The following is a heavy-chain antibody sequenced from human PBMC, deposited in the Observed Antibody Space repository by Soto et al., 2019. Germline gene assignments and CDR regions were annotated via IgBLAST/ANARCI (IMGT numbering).Heavy chain of an antibody. D-gene: IGHD3-22*01. V-gene: IGHV1-18*01. CDR1: GYTFTSYG. CDR3: ARVGRYYYDSSGYLNFDY. CDR2: ISAYNGNT. J-gene: IGHJ4*02. Sequence: GASVKVSCKASGYTFTSYGISWVRQAPGQGLEWMGWISAYNGNTNYAQKLQGRVTMTTDTSTSTAYMEPRSLRSDDTAVYYCARVGRYYYDSSGYLNFDYSGQGTLVTVSS.